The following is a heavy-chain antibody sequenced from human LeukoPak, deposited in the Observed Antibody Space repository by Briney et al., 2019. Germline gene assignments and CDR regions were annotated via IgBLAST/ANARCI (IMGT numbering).Heavy chain of an antibody. CDR3: AKDTASSWWYFDL. D-gene: IGHD5-18*01. V-gene: IGHV3-23*01. J-gene: IGHJ2*01. Sequence: GGSLRLSCAASGFTFSSYAMSWVRQAPGKGLEWVSAIGGSGGTTYYADSVKGRFTISRDNSKNTLYLQMNSLRAEDTAVYYCAKDTASSWWYFDLWGRGTLVTVSS. CDR2: IGGSGGTT. CDR1: GFTFSSYA.